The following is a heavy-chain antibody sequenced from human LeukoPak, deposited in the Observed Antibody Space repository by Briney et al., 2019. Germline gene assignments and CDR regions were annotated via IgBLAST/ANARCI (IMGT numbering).Heavy chain of an antibody. CDR3: AKGASNALTASFDY. CDR2: ISWNSGSI. J-gene: IGHJ4*02. V-gene: IGHV3-9*01. D-gene: IGHD2-2*01. Sequence: GGSLRLSCAASGFTFDDYAMHWVRQAPGKGLEWVSGISWNSGSIGYADSVKGRFTISRDNTKNSLYLQMNSLRAEDTALYYCAKGASNALTASFDYWGQGTLVTVSS. CDR1: GFTFDDYA.